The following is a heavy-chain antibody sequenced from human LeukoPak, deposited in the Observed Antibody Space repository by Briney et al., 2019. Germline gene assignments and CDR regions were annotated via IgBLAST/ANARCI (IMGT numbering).Heavy chain of an antibody. Sequence: ASVKVSCKASGYTFTNYGINWVRQAPGQGLEWMGWISTYIGNTNYAQKLQGRVTMTTDTSTSTAYMELRSLRSDDTAVYYCARDLYGSGSSTPDYWGQGTLVTVSS. CDR1: GYTFTNYG. CDR3: ARDLYGSGSSTPDY. CDR2: ISTYIGNT. J-gene: IGHJ4*02. D-gene: IGHD3-10*01. V-gene: IGHV1-18*01.